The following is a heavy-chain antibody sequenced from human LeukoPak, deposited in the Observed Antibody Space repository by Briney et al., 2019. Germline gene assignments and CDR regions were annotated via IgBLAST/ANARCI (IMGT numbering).Heavy chain of an antibody. CDR1: GGSLSSSNW. D-gene: IGHD3-10*01. V-gene: IGHV4-4*02. CDR3: ASGRITMVRGVIITGWFDP. Sequence: SGTLSLTCAVSGGSLSSSNWWSWVRQPPGKGLEWIGEIYHSGSTNYNPSLKSRVTISVDKSKNQFSLKLSSVTAADTAVYYCASGRITMVRGVIITGWFDPWGQGTLVTVSS. CDR2: IYHSGST. J-gene: IGHJ5*02.